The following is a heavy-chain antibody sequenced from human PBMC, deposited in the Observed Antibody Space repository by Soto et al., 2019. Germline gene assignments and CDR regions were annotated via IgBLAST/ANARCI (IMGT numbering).Heavy chain of an antibody. CDR1: GASINGGGYY. CDR2: IYYSGNT. J-gene: IGHJ4*02. Sequence: QVQLQESGPGLVKPSQTLSLTCTVSGASINGGGYYWSWIRQHPGKGLEWIGSIYYSGNTYYSPSLKSRVTISVDTSKNHFSLRLTSVTAADTAVYYCAREGGGRRYDYWGQGTLVTVSS. V-gene: IGHV4-31*03. D-gene: IGHD1-26*01. CDR3: AREGGGRRYDY.